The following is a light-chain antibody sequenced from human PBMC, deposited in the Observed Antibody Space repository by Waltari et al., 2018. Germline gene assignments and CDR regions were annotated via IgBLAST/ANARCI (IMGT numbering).Light chain of an antibody. V-gene: IGLV3-25*03. CDR3: QSADSRGTVI. J-gene: IGLJ2*01. CDR2: KDI. Sequence: SYELTQPLSVSVSPGQTARITCSGTELPKQYAYWYQQKPGQAPVAVMYKDIERPSGIPERFSGSSSGTTVTLTISGVQAEDEADFYCQSADSRGTVIFGGGTKLTVL. CDR1: ELPKQY.